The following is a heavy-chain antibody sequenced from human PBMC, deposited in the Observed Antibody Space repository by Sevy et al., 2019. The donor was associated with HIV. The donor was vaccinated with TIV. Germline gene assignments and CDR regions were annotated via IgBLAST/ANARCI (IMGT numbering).Heavy chain of an antibody. CDR1: GFTFSTYN. D-gene: IGHD2-2*01. CDR3: ARERVYCIGDSCYAAGGMDV. J-gene: IGHJ6*02. V-gene: IGHV3-21*01. Sequence: GGSLRLSCAASGFTFSTYNINWVRHAPGKGLEWVSYISSSSNYIYYADSVKGRFTLSRDNAKNSLYLQMNSLRAEDTAVYYCARERVYCIGDSCYAAGGMDVWGQGTTVTVSS. CDR2: ISSSSNYI.